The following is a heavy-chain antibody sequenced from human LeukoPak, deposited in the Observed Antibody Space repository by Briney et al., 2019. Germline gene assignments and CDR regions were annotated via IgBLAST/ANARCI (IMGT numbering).Heavy chain of an antibody. Sequence: GGSLRFSCAASGFTFSTYGMHWVRRAPGKGLEWVAVISYDGSNEYYADSVKGRFTISRDNSKNTLYLQMSSLRAEDTAVYYCAKEFNRGLPDYWGQGTLVTVPS. D-gene: IGHD2-21*01. J-gene: IGHJ4*02. CDR3: AKEFNRGLPDY. CDR2: ISYDGSNE. CDR1: GFTFSTYG. V-gene: IGHV3-30*18.